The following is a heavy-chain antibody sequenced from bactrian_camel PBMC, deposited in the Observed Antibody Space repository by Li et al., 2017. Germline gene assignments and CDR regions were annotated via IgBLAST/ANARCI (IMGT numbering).Heavy chain of an antibody. CDR2: IDSDGIA. J-gene: IGHJ6*01. D-gene: IGHD5*01. CDR3: AADRPSLCYGLGMDEAMHLGY. Sequence: HVQLVESGGGLVQPGGSLRLSCAASGSIYGDTCVGWLRQAPGKEREGVAAIDSDGIASYADSVKGRFTISHDTANDTVYLQMNSLKPEDTAMYYCAADRPSLCYGLGMDEAMHLGYWGQGTQVTVS. CDR1: GSIYGDTC. V-gene: IGHV3S53*01.